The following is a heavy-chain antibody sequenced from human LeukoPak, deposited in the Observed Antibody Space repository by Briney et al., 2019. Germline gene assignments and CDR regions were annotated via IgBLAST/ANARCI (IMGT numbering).Heavy chain of an antibody. J-gene: IGHJ4*02. CDR2: IWYDGSNE. V-gene: IGHV3-33*06. Sequence: PGGSLRLSCAASGFTFSSHGMHWVRQAPGKGLEWVAIIWYDGSNEYYADFAKGRFTIHRDNSKTTFYLNMNRLRAEDTAVNYCAKDGVPATAAAGTYFDSWGQGTLVTVSS. D-gene: IGHD6-13*01. CDR3: AKDGVPATAAAGTYFDS. CDR1: GFTFSSHG.